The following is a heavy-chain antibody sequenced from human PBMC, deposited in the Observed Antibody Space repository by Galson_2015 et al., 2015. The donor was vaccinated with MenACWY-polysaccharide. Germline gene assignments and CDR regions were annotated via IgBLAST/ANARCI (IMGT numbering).Heavy chain of an antibody. CDR1: GFTFSSYW. J-gene: IGHJ4*02. Sequence: SLRLSCAASGFTFSSYWMHWVRQAPGKGLEWVAVMSYDGSNKYYIDSVKGRFTISKDNSKNTLYLQMDSLRIEDTAVYYCAKGAADSDYWGQGTLVTVSS. D-gene: IGHD2-15*01. V-gene: IGHV3-30*18. CDR3: AKGAADSDY. CDR2: MSYDGSNK.